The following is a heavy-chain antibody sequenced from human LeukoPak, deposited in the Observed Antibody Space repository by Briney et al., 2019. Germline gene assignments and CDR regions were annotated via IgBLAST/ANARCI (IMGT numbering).Heavy chain of an antibody. CDR2: ISGSGGST. CDR3: AKDRVVVVAATNFDY. Sequence: GGSLRLSCAASGFTFSSYAMSWVRQAPGKGLEWVSAISGSGGSTYYADSVKGRFTIPRDNSKNTLYLQMNSLRAEDTAVYYCAKDRVVVVAATNFDYWGQGTLVTVSS. J-gene: IGHJ4*02. V-gene: IGHV3-23*01. D-gene: IGHD2-15*01. CDR1: GFTFSSYA.